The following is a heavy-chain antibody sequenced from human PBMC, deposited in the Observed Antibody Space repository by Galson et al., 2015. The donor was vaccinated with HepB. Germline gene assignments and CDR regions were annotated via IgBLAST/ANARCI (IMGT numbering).Heavy chain of an antibody. CDR3: ARDRTPIPRGVGNLDY. D-gene: IGHD1-14*01. V-gene: IGHV3-7*03. CDR1: GFTFSSYW. CDR2: TKQDGSEK. J-gene: IGHJ4*02. Sequence: SLRLSCAASGFTFSSYWMSWVRQAPGKGLEWVANTKQDGSEKYYVDSVKGRFTISRDNAKNSLYLQMNSLRAEDTAVYYCARDRTPIPRGVGNLDYWGQGTLVTVSS.